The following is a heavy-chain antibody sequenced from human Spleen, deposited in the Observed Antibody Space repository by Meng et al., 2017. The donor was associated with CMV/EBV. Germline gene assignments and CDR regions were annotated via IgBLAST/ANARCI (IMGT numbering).Heavy chain of an antibody. V-gene: IGHV3-30*04. CDR1: GFTFSNYA. Sequence: GESLKISCAASGFTFSNYAMHWVRQAPGKGLEWVALISYDERNKNYADSVKGRYTISRDISANTVYLQMNSLRAEDTAVFYCATLNLAGAISVAYYYGMDVWGQGTTVTVSS. D-gene: IGHD4/OR15-4a*01. J-gene: IGHJ6*02. CDR3: ATLNLAGAISVAYYYGMDV. CDR2: ISYDERNK.